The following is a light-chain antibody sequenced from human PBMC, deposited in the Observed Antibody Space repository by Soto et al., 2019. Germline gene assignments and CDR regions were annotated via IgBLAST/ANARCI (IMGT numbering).Light chain of an antibody. CDR2: AAS. J-gene: IGKJ1*01. Sequence: DIQMTQSPSSLSASVGDRVTITCRASQSISRYWYQQKPGKAPELLIYAASSLRSEVPSRFSGSGSGTDFTLTISSLQPEDFATYYCQQSYITPRTFGQGTKVGVK. CDR3: QQSYITPRT. CDR1: QSISRY. V-gene: IGKV1-39*01.